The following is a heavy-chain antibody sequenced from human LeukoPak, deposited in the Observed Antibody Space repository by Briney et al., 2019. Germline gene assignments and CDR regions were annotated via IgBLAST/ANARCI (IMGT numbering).Heavy chain of an antibody. V-gene: IGHV7-4-1*02. D-gene: IGHD3-16*01. CDR3: ARHDNDDDFDY. CDR1: GYTFTSHY. Sequence: ASVKVSCKASGYTFTSHYMHWVRQAPRQGLEWMGWINMYTANPAYAQGFTERFVFSLDTSVTTAYLQISNLKTEDTAVYYCARHDNDDDFDYWGQGTLVTVSS. J-gene: IGHJ4*02. CDR2: INMYTANP.